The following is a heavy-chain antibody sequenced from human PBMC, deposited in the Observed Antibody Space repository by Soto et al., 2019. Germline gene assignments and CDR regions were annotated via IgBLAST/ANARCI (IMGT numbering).Heavy chain of an antibody. J-gene: IGHJ4*02. Sequence: PSETLSLTCTVSGGSINSGGFYWTWVRQHPGKGLEWIGCIYSRGSTHYNPSLKSRLTISVDMSRNQFSLKLSSVTAADTAVYYCARVPDSSGYTFDLWGQGTLVTVSS. CDR2: IYSRGST. D-gene: IGHD3-22*01. V-gene: IGHV4-31*03. CDR1: GGSINSGGFY. CDR3: ARVPDSSGYTFDL.